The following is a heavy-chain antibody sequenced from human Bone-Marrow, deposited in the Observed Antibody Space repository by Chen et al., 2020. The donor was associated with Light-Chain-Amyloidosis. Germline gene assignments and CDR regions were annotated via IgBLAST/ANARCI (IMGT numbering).Heavy chain of an antibody. J-gene: IGHJ4*02. V-gene: IGHV3-53*02. CDR3: ARGSRAAGGLGSGYFDS. CDR2: IYNDADGSR. Sequence: DVQLVETGGGLIRPGGSLRLSCAVSGFSVSSIYMNWVRQAPGKAPEWVAVIYNDADGSRHYPDSVRGRFAISSDTSKNSIYLQMNSLRPEVTAIYYCARGSRAAGGLGSGYFDSWGQGIRVTVSS. D-gene: IGHD6-13*01. CDR1: GFSVSSIY.